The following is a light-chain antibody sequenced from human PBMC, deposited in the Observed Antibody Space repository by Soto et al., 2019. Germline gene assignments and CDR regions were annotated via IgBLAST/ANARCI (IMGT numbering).Light chain of an antibody. CDR3: QHYVERSPIT. J-gene: IGKJ5*01. Sequence: EIVMTQSPGTLSLSTGERATLSCRASQSVSSRLAWSQQNPGQAPRLLISGASSRATGTPDRFSGSGSGTDFTLTISRLEPEDFALYYCQHYVERSPITFGQGTRLEIK. CDR2: GAS. V-gene: IGKV3-20*01. CDR1: QSVSSR.